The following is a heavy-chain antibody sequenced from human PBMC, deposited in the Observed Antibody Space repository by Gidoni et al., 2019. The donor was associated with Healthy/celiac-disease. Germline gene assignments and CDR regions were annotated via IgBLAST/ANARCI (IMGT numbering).Heavy chain of an antibody. D-gene: IGHD3-22*01. CDR3: ARGHDSSGYYYGY. Sequence: QVQLQQWGAGLLKPSETLSLTCAVYGGSFSGYYWSWIRQPPGKGLEWIGEINHSGSTNYNPSLKSRVTISVDTSKNQFSLKLSSVTAADTAVYYCARGHDSSGYYYGYWGQGTLVTVSS. CDR1: GGSFSGYY. J-gene: IGHJ4*02. CDR2: INHSGST. V-gene: IGHV4-34*01.